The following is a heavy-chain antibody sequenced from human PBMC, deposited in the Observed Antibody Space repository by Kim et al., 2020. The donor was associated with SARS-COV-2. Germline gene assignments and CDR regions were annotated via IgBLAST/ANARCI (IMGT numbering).Heavy chain of an antibody. J-gene: IGHJ4*02. D-gene: IGHD3-22*01. CDR2: ISSSSSYI. CDR1: GFTFSGSS. Sequence: GGSLRLSCAASGFTFSGSSMNWVRQSPGKGLEWVSSISSSSSYIYYADSVKGRFTISRDNAKNSLFLQMNSLRAEDTAVYYCATDYGSGYYYDFDYWGQGALGTASS. CDR3: ATDYGSGYYYDFDY. V-gene: IGHV3-21*01.